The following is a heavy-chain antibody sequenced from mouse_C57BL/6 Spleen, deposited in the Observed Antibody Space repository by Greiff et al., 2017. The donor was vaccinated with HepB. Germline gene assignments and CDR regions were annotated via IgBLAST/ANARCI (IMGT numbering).Heavy chain of an antibody. CDR2: INPNNGGT. CDR3: ARDGLLVFAY. V-gene: IGHV1-26*01. D-gene: IGHD2-3*01. CDR1: GYTFTDYY. J-gene: IGHJ3*01. Sequence: EVQLQQSGPELVKPGASVKISCKASGYTFTDYYMNWVKQSHGKSLEWIGDINPNNGGTSYNQKFKGKATLTVDKSSSTAYMELRSLTSEDSAVYYCARDGLLVFAYWGQGTLVTVSA.